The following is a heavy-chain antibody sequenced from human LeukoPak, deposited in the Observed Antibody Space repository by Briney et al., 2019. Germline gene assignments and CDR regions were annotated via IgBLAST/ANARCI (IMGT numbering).Heavy chain of an antibody. V-gene: IGHV3-30-3*01. CDR1: GFTFSSYA. D-gene: IGHD3-9*01. J-gene: IGHJ4*02. Sequence: GGSLRLSCAAPGFTFSSYAMHWVRQAPGKGLEWVAVISYDGSNKYYADSVKGRFTISRDNSKNTLYLQMNSLRAEDTAVYYCARGDGYFDWLSYYFDYWGQGTLVTVSS. CDR2: ISYDGSNK. CDR3: ARGDGYFDWLSYYFDY.